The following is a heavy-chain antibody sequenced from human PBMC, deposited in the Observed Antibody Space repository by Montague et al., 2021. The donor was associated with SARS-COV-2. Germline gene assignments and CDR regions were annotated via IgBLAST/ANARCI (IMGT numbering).Heavy chain of an antibody. Sequence: SETLSLTCAVYGGSFSGYYWSWIRQPPGKGLEWIGEVKDSGSTNYIPSLKSRVAISVDTSKNQFSLKLRSATAADTALYYCARDLGGIDVWGQGTTVIVSS. V-gene: IGHV4-34*01. D-gene: IGHD3-10*01. CDR3: ARDLGGIDV. CDR1: GGSFSGYY. J-gene: IGHJ6*02. CDR2: VKDSGST.